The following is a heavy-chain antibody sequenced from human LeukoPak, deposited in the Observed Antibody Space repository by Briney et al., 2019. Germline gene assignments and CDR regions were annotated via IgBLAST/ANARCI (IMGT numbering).Heavy chain of an antibody. CDR3: ARDEDYDFWSGYPSGGAFDI. D-gene: IGHD3-3*01. V-gene: IGHV4-61*01. J-gene: IGHJ3*02. CDR2: IYYSGST. CDR1: GGSISSSSYY. Sequence: KTSETLSLTCTVSGGSISSSSYYWSWIRQPPGKGLEWIGYIYYSGSTNYNPSLKSRVTISVDTSKNQFSLKLSSVTAADTAVYYCARDEDYDFWSGYPSGGAFDIWGQGTMVTVSS.